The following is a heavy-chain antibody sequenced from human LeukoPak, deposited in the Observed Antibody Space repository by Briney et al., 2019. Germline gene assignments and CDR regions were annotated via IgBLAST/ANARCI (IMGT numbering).Heavy chain of an antibody. V-gene: IGHV3-7*01. CDR1: GFTFSGYW. J-gene: IGHJ4*02. CDR3: VREYRQQLALDY. D-gene: IGHD6-13*01. Sequence: GGSLGLSCAASGFTFSGYWMSWARQAPGKGLEWVANIKQDGSEKNYMDSVKGRFTISRDNAKNSLYLQMDSLRVEDTAVYYCVREYRQQLALDYWGQGTLVTVSS. CDR2: IKQDGSEK.